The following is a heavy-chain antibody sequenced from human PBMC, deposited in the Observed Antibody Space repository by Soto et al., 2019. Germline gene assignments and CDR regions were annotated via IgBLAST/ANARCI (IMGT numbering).Heavy chain of an antibody. CDR3: AREAGRQQLVRVRYYYGMDV. J-gene: IGHJ6*02. D-gene: IGHD6-13*01. Sequence: GGSLRLSCAASGFTFSSYWMHWVRQAPGKGLVWVSRINSDGSSTSYADSVKGRFTISRDNAKNTLCLQMNSLRAEDTAVYYCAREAGRQQLVRVRYYYGMDVWGQGTTVTVSS. CDR2: INSDGSST. V-gene: IGHV3-74*01. CDR1: GFTFSSYW.